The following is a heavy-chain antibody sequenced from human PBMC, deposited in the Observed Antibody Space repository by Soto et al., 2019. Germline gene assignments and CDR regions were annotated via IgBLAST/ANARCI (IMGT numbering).Heavy chain of an antibody. CDR3: AKGSGGYFPSARKNWFDP. CDR2: ISGSGGST. CDR1: GFTFSSYA. D-gene: IGHD2-15*01. V-gene: IGHV3-23*01. J-gene: IGHJ5*02. Sequence: GGSLRLSCAASGFTFSSYAMSWVRQAPGKGLEWVSAISGSGGSTYYADSVKGRFTISRDNSKNTLYLQMNSLRAEDTAVYYCAKGSGGYFPSARKNWFDPWGQGTLVTVSS.